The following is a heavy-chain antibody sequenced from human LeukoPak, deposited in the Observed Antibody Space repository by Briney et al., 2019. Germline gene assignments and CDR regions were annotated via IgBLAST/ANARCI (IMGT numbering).Heavy chain of an antibody. Sequence: ASVKVSCKASGYTLTDYGVHWVRQAPGHRPEWMGWINAGNGHTNYSQEFQDRVSISRDASASTAYMELSSLRSEDTAVYYCAGEEVHGDFDYWGQGTLVTVSS. D-gene: IGHD3-16*01. CDR1: GYTLTDYG. J-gene: IGHJ4*02. V-gene: IGHV1-3*01. CDR3: AGEEVHGDFDY. CDR2: INAGNGHT.